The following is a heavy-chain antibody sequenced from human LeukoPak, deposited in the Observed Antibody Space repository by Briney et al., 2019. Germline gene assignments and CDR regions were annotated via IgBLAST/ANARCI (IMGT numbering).Heavy chain of an antibody. CDR1: GFSLSNARMG. CDR2: IFSNDGK. V-gene: IGHV2-26*01. Sequence: SGPVLVKPTATLTLTCTVSGFSLSNARMGVSWIRQPPGKALEWLSHIFSNDGKSYTTSLKSRLTISKDTFKSQVVLTMTNVDPVDTATYYCARMPYYDFWSGYGYYFDYWGQGTLVTVSS. D-gene: IGHD3-3*01. J-gene: IGHJ4*02. CDR3: ARMPYYDFWSGYGYYFDY.